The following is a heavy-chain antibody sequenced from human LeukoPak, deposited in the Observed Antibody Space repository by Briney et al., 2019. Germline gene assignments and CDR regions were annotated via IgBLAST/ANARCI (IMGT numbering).Heavy chain of an antibody. CDR2: IIPILGIA. J-gene: IGHJ4*02. CDR1: GGTFSSYT. CDR3: ARDGYYYDSSGALDY. Sequence: SVKVSCKASGGTFSSYTISCVRQAPGQGLEWMGRIIPILGIANYAQKCQGRVTITADKSTSTDYMELSSLRSEDTAVYYCARDGYYYDSSGALDYWGQGTLVTVSS. V-gene: IGHV1-69*04. D-gene: IGHD3-22*01.